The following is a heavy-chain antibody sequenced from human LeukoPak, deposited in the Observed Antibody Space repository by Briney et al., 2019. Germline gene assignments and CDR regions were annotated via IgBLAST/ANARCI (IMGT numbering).Heavy chain of an antibody. CDR1: GFTFSSYG. CDR2: ISYDGSNK. CDR3: ARHLSSGWSDY. J-gene: IGHJ4*02. D-gene: IGHD6-19*01. Sequence: PGGSLRLSCAASGFTFSSYGMHWVRQAPGKGLEWVAVISYDGSNKYYADSVKGRFTISRDNSKNTLYLQMNSLRAEDTAVYYCARHLSSGWSDYWGQGTLVTVS. V-gene: IGHV3-30*03.